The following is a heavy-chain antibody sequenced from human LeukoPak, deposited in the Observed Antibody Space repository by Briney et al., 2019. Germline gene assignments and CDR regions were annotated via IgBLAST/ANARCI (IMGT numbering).Heavy chain of an antibody. CDR2: IIPILGIA. D-gene: IGHD2-2*02. CDR3: ARGHPGYCSSTSCYKGTHFDY. J-gene: IGHJ4*02. V-gene: IGHV1-69*04. CDR1: GGTFSSYA. Sequence: SVKVSCKASGGTFSSYAISWVRQAPGQGLEWMGRIIPILGIANYAQKFQGRVTITTDESTSTAYMELSSLRSEDTAVYYCARGHPGYCSSTSCYKGTHFDYWGQGTLVTVSS.